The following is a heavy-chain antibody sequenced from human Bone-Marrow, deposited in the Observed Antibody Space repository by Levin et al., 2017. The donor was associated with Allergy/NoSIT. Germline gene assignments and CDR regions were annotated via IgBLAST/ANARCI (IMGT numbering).Heavy chain of an antibody. CDR1: GFTFNSYA. Sequence: GESLKISCAASGFTFNSYAMSWVRQAPGKGLEWVSAISGGGTITYYADSVKGRFTISRDNSKNTLYLQMNSLRVADTAVYHCAKDSNLVYIAGYFDFWGQGTLVTVSS. J-gene: IGHJ4*02. CDR2: ISGGGTIT. CDR3: AKDSNLVYIAGYFDF. V-gene: IGHV3-23*01. D-gene: IGHD1-14*01.